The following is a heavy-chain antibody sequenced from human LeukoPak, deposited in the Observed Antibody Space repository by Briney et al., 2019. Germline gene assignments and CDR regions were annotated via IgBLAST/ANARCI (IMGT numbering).Heavy chain of an antibody. D-gene: IGHD6-19*01. V-gene: IGHV3-33*01. J-gene: IGHJ4*02. CDR3: AGGGQYSSGFLFDY. CDR1: GFTFSSYG. CDR2: IWYDGSNK. Sequence: QAGGSLRLSCAASGFTFSSYGMHWVRQAPGKGLEWVAVIWYDGSNKYYADSVKGRFTISRDNSKNTLYLQMNSLRAEDTAVYYCAGGGQYSSGFLFDYWGQGTLVTVSS.